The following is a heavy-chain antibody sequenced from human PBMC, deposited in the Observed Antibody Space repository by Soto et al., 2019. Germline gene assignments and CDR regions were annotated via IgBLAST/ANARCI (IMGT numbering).Heavy chain of an antibody. CDR1: GGSISSYY. Sequence: PSETLSLTCTVSGGSISSYYWSWIRQPPGKGLEWIGYIYYSGSTNYNPSLKSRVIISVDTSKNQFSLKLSSVTAADTAVYYCARGLGYDFWSGYYLGWFEHWGNGTMVNVSA. CDR3: ARGLGYDFWSGYYLGWFEH. D-gene: IGHD3-3*01. CDR2: IYYSGST. V-gene: IGHV4-59*01. J-gene: IGHJ5*02.